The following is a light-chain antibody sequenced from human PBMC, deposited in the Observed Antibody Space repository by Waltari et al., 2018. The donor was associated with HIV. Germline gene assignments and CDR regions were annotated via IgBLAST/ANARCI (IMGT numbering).Light chain of an antibody. CDR2: WAS. V-gene: IGKV4-1*01. Sequence: DIVMTQSPDSLAVSLGERATINCKSSQSVLYSSDNKNYLAWYQQKTGQPPKVLIYWASTRESGVPDRFSGSGSGTDFALTISSLQAEDVAVYYCQQYYSTWTFGQGTKVEIK. J-gene: IGKJ1*01. CDR3: QQYYSTWT. CDR1: QSVLYSSDNKNY.